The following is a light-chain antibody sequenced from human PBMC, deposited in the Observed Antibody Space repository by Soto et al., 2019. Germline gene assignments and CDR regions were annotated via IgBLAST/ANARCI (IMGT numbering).Light chain of an antibody. CDR3: AAWDDDLHVWL. CDR1: DSNIGSTA. J-gene: IGLJ3*02. Sequence: QSVLTQSPSVSATPGQGVILSCSGGDSNIGSTAVNWYQQLPGTAPRLLIYSSNQRPSGVPDRISGSKSGTSASLAISGLQSEDEADYYCAAWDDDLHVWLFGGGTKVTVL. V-gene: IGLV1-44*01. CDR2: SSN.